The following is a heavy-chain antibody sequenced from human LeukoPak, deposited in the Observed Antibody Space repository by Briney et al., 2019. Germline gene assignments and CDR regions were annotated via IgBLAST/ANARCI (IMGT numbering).Heavy chain of an antibody. CDR2: ISWNSGSTI. Sequence: HSGGSLRLSCAASGFTFDDYAMHWVRQAPGKGLEWVSGISWNSGSTIYYADSVKGRFTISRDNAKNSLYLQMNSLRAEDTAVYYCARDLPVGATGVYYWGQGTLVTVSS. V-gene: IGHV3-9*01. CDR1: GFTFDDYA. J-gene: IGHJ4*02. CDR3: ARDLPVGATGVYY. D-gene: IGHD1-26*01.